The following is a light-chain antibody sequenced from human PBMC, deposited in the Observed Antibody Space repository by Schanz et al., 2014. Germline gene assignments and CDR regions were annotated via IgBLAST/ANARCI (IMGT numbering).Light chain of an antibody. Sequence: QSALTQPRSVSGSPGQSVTISCTGTSSDVGGYNYVSWYQQHPGKAPKLMIYDVSKRPSGVPDRFSGSKSGNTASLVITGLQADDEADYYCHSYDTSLAGQVFGTGTKLTVL. V-gene: IGLV2-11*01. J-gene: IGLJ1*01. CDR3: HSYDTSLAGQV. CDR2: DVS. CDR1: SSDVGGYNY.